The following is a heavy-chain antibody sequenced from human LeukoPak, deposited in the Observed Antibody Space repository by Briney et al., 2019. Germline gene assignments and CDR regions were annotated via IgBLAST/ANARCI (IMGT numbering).Heavy chain of an antibody. Sequence: SETLSLTCTVSGGSISSYYWSWIRQPPGKGLEWIGYIYYSGSTNYNPSLKSRVTISVDTSKNQFSLKLSSVTAADTTVYYCAGTYYDFWSAGDYWGQGTLVTVSS. CDR1: GGSISSYY. CDR3: AGTYYDFWSAGDY. CDR2: IYYSGST. J-gene: IGHJ4*02. V-gene: IGHV4-59*08. D-gene: IGHD3-3*01.